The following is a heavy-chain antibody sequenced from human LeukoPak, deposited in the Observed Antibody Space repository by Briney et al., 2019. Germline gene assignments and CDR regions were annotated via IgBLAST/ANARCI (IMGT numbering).Heavy chain of an antibody. V-gene: IGHV3-21*01. CDR2: ITSSGTYI. CDR3: ARDVAARGWFDP. J-gene: IGHJ5*02. D-gene: IGHD6-6*01. CDR1: GFTFNNYN. Sequence: PGGSLRLSCAASGFTFNNYNMNWVRQAPGKALEWVSSITSSGTYIFYADSVKGRFTISRDNAKNSLYLQMNSLRAEDTAVYYCARDVAARGWFDPWGQGTLVTVSS.